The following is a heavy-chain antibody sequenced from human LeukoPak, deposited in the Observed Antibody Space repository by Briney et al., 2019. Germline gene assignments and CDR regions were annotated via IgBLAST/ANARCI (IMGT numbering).Heavy chain of an antibody. D-gene: IGHD6-13*01. J-gene: IGHJ5*02. CDR2: IYYSGST. CDR3: ARATSSWYPVGWFDP. V-gene: IGHV4-31*03. CDR1: GGSISSGAYF. Sequence: SETLSLTCTVSGGSISSGAYFWSWFRQHPEKGLEWIGHIYYSGSTYYNPSLKSRPTISIDKSKNQFSLKLSSVTVADTAVYFCARATSSWYPVGWFDPWGQGTLVTVSS.